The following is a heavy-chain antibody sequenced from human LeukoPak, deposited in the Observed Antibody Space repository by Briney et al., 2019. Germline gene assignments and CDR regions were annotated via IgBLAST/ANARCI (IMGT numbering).Heavy chain of an antibody. CDR1: GFTFSSYA. D-gene: IGHD3-3*01. V-gene: IGHV3-33*08. Sequence: GGSLRLSCAASGFTFSSYAMSWVRQAPGKGLEWVAVIWYDGSNKYYADSVKGRFTISRDNSKNTLYLQMNSLRAEDTAVYYCARETYYDFWSGYYPDYYYYGMDVWGQGTTVTVSS. CDR3: ARETYYDFWSGYYPDYYYYGMDV. CDR2: IWYDGSNK. J-gene: IGHJ6*02.